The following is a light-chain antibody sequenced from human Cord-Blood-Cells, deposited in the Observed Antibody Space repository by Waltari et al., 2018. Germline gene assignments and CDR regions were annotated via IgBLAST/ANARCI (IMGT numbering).Light chain of an antibody. CDR2: VVS. Sequence: QSALTQPRSVSGSPGQSVTISCTGTSSDVGGYNYVSWYQQHPGKAPKLMIYVVSKRPSGVPDRFSGSKSGNTASLTISGLQAEDEADYYCCSYAGSYTWVFGGWTKLTVL. V-gene: IGLV2-11*01. CDR1: SSDVGGYNY. J-gene: IGLJ3*02. CDR3: CSYAGSYTWV.